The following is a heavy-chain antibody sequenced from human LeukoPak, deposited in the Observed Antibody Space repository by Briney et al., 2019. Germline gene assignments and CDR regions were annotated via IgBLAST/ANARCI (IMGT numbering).Heavy chain of an antibody. CDR2: IIPIFGTT. CDR1: GGTFSIYA. J-gene: IGHJ3*02. CDR3: AKDSHDAFDI. V-gene: IGHV1-69*05. D-gene: IGHD5-18*01. Sequence: ASVKVSCKASGGTFSIYAISWVRQAPGQGLEWMGRIIPIFGTTNYAQKFQGRVTITTDESTTTAYMELSSLRSEDTAMYYCAKDSHDAFDIWGQGTMVTVSS.